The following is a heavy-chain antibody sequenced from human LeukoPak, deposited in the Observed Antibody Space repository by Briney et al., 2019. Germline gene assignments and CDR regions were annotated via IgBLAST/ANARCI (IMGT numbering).Heavy chain of an antibody. CDR2: INSDGSST. J-gene: IGHJ5*02. CDR3: ARNRMTTVNWFDP. CDR1: GFTFSSYW. D-gene: IGHD4-17*01. V-gene: IGHV3-74*01. Sequence: GGSLRLSCAASGFTFSSYWMHWVRQAPGKGLVWVSRINSDGSSTSYADSVKGRFTISRDNAKNTLYLQMNGLRAEDTAVYYCARNRMTTVNWFDPWGQGTLVTVSS.